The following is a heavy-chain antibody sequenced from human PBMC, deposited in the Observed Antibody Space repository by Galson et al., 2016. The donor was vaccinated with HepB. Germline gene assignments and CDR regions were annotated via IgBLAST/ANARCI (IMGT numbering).Heavy chain of an antibody. CDR1: GYTFTSYD. V-gene: IGHV1-8*01. CDR2: MNPNSGNT. Sequence: SVKVSCKASGYTFTSYDINWVRQAPGQGLEWMGSMNPNSGNTDYAQKFQGRVTMTRDTSVNTAYMELSSLRSDDTAIYYCARGGGCSDYRCQGSWFDPWGQGTLVTVSS. D-gene: IGHD2-15*01. CDR3: ARGGGCSDYRCQGSWFDP. J-gene: IGHJ5*02.